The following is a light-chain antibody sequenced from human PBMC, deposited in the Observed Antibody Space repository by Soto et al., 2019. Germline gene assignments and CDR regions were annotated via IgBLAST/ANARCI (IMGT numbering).Light chain of an antibody. CDR2: GAS. CDR1: QSLSSSY. J-gene: IGKJ4*01. V-gene: IGKV3-20*01. Sequence: EIVLTQSPGTLSLSPGETAALSCRASQSLSSSYLAWYQQKPGQAPRLLIHGASSRATGIPRRFSGSGSGTDFTLTISSLQPDDFATYYCQQYSTYPLTFGGGTRVEIK. CDR3: QQYSTYPLT.